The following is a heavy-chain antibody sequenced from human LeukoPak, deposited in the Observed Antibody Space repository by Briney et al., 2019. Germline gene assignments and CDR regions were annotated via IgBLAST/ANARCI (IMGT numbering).Heavy chain of an antibody. V-gene: IGHV4-4*07. CDR1: GGSISSYY. J-gene: IGHJ5*02. CDR3: ARDGGPVAGTSYWFDP. CDR2: IYTSGST. Sequence: SATLSLTCTVSGGSISSYYWSWIRQPAGKGLEWIGRIYTSGSTNYNPSLKSRVTMSVDTSKNQFSLRLSSVTAADTAVYYCARDGGPVAGTSYWFDPWGQGTLVTVSS. D-gene: IGHD6-19*01.